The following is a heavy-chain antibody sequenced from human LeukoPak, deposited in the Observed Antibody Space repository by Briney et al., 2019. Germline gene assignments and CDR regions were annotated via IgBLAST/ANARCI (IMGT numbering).Heavy chain of an antibody. CDR3: ARTTGHYDY. D-gene: IGHD2-8*02. V-gene: IGHV6-1*01. Sequence: SQTLSLTCAISGDSVSSNSAAWNWIRQSPSRGLEWLGRTYHRSKWYSESALSLKGRITVNPDTSKNQFSLQLNSVGPEDTAVYYCARTTGHYDYWGQGTLVTVSS. CDR1: GDSVSSNSAA. J-gene: IGHJ4*02. CDR2: TYHRSKWYS.